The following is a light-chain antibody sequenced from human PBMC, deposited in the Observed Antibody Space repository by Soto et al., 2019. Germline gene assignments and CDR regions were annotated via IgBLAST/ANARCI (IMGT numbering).Light chain of an antibody. CDR2: KDS. V-gene: IGLV6-57*04. CDR3: QSYDSSNQV. Sequence: NFMLTQPHSVSESPGKTVTISCTRSGGSIASNYVQWYQQRPGSAPTTVIYKDSQRPSGVPDRFSGSIESSSNSASLTISGLKTEDEADYYCQSYDSSNQVFGGGTKLTVL. J-gene: IGLJ2*01. CDR1: GGSIASNY.